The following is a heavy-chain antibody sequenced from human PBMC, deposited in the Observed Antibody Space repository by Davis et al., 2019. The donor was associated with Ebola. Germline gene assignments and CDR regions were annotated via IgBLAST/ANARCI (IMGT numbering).Heavy chain of an antibody. CDR2: IYYSGST. CDR3: ASRVVVVTAIEEGYFDY. J-gene: IGHJ4*02. CDR1: GGSITGYY. Sequence: SDTLSPTCTVPGGSITGYYWSWIRQPPGKGLEWIGYIYYSGSTNYNPSLKSRVTISVDTSKNQFSLKLSSVTAADTAVYYCASRVVVVTAIEEGYFDYWGQGTLVTVSS. D-gene: IGHD2-21*02. V-gene: IGHV4-59*08.